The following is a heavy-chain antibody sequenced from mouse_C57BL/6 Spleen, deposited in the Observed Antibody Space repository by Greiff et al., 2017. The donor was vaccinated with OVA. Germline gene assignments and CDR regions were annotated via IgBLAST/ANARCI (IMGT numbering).Heavy chain of an antibody. D-gene: IGHD1-1*01. CDR3: ARDGSSFYYFDY. CDR2: INYDGSST. V-gene: IGHV5-16*01. CDR1: GFTFSDYY. Sequence: EVQLVESEGGLVQPGRSMKLSCTASGFTFSDYYMAWVRQVPEKGLEWVANINYDGSSTYYLDSLKSRFIISRDNAKNILYLQMSSLKSEDTATYYCARDGSSFYYFDYWGQGTTLTVSS. J-gene: IGHJ2*01.